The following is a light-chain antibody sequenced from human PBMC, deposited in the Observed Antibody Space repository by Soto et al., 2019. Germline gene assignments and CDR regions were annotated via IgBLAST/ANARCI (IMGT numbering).Light chain of an antibody. CDR2: DTS. CDR3: QQYGNPPWT. V-gene: IGKV3-20*01. CDR1: QSVGSRY. J-gene: IGKJ2*01. Sequence: ETMLTQSPGTLSLSPGERATLSCRASQSVGSRYLAWYQQKPGQAPRLLIYDTSNRATGIPNRFSGSGSGTDFTLTISRLEPEDFAVYHCQQYGNPPWTFGQGTELEIK.